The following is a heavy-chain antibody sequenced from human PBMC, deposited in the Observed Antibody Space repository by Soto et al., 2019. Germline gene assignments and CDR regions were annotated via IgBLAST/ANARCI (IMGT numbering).Heavy chain of an antibody. D-gene: IGHD3-3*01. J-gene: IGHJ4*02. CDR2: IYYSGST. CDR3: ASYFTIFGVVTH. Sequence: PSETLSLTCTVSGGSISSYYWSWIRQPPGKGLEWIGYIYYSGSTNYNPSLKSRVTISVDTSKNQFSLKLSSVTAADTAVYYCASYFTIFGVVTHWGQGTLVTVSS. CDR1: GGSISSYY. V-gene: IGHV4-59*08.